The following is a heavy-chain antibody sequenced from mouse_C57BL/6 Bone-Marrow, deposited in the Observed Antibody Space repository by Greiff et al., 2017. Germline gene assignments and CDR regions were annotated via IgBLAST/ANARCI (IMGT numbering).Heavy chain of an antibody. CDR1: GYSITSGYY. CDR3: AKGGFTTVVATD. Sequence: EVKLVESGPGLVKPSQSLSLTCSVTGYSITSGYYWNWIRQFPGNKLEWMGYISYDGSNNYNPSLKNRISITRDTSKNQFFLKLNSVTTEDTATYYCAKGGFTTVVATDWGQGTTLTVSS. J-gene: IGHJ2*01. CDR2: ISYDGSN. D-gene: IGHD1-1*01. V-gene: IGHV3-6*01.